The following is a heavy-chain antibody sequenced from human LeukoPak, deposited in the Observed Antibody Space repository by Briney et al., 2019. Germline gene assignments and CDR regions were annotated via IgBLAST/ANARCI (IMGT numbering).Heavy chain of an antibody. CDR3: ARDLWGSSDYVWGSFDY. D-gene: IGHD3-16*01. CDR2: ISDDGSNK. Sequence: GGSLRLSCAASGFTFSSYAMHWVRQAPGKGLEWAAVISDDGSNKYYADSVKGRFTISRDNSKNTLYLQMNSLRAEDTAVYYCARDLWGSSDYVWGSFDYWGQGTLVTVSS. CDR1: GFTFSSYA. V-gene: IGHV3-30*04. J-gene: IGHJ4*02.